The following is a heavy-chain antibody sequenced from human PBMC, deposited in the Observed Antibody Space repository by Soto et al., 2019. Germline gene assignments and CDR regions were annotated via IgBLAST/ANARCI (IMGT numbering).Heavy chain of an antibody. CDR2: IYHSGST. J-gene: IGHJ4*02. CDR1: GGSISSGGYS. CDR3: ARGYCSGGSCYSEIFDY. Sequence: QLQLQESGSGLVKPSQTLSLTCAVSGGSISSGGYSWSWIRQPPGKGLEWIGYIYHSGSTYYNPSLKSRVTISVDRSKNQFSLKLSSVTAADTVVYYCARGYCSGGSCYSEIFDYWGQGTLVTVSS. D-gene: IGHD2-15*01. V-gene: IGHV4-30-2*01.